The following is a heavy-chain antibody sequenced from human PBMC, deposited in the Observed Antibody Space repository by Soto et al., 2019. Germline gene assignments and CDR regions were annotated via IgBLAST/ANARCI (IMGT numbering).Heavy chain of an antibody. CDR2: MLYSGLT. CDR3: APLSVSLSGPYGIHV. J-gene: IGHJ6*02. D-gene: IGHD2-15*01. Sequence: SETLSLTCSVSGYSVSSSDYYWAWIRQPPGNGLDWIGSMLYSGLTYYNPSLKSRGTLSVDTSKNQFSVRLNSVTASDTAVYYCAPLSVSLSGPYGIHVWGQGTTVTVSS. V-gene: IGHV4-39*01. CDR1: GYSVSSSDYY.